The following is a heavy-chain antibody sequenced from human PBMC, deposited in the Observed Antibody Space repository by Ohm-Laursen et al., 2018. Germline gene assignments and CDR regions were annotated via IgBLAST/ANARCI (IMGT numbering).Heavy chain of an antibody. D-gene: IGHD6-13*01. CDR1: GFTFDDYA. CDR2: ISWNSGSI. V-gene: IGHV3-9*01. J-gene: IGHJ4*02. CDR3: VKGYYRYSSSWYRH. Sequence: SLRLSCAASGFTFDDYAMHWVRQAPGKGLEWVSGISWNSGSIGYADSVKGRFTISRDNAKNSLYLQMNSLRAEDTALYYCVKGYYRYSSSWYRHWGQGTLVTVSS.